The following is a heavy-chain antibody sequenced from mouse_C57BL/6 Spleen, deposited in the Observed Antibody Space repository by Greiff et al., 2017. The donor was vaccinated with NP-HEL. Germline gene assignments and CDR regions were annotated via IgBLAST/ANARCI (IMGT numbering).Heavy chain of an antibody. D-gene: IGHD2-4*01. Sequence: QVQLKESGPELVKPGASVKLSCKASGYTFTSYDINWVKQRPGQGLEWIGWIYPRDGSTKYNEKFKGKATLTVDTSSSTAYMELHSLTSEDSAVYFCAREGDYDGAGYFDYWGRGTTLTVSS. CDR2: IYPRDGST. J-gene: IGHJ2*01. CDR3: AREGDYDGAGYFDY. V-gene: IGHV1-85*01. CDR1: GYTFTSYD.